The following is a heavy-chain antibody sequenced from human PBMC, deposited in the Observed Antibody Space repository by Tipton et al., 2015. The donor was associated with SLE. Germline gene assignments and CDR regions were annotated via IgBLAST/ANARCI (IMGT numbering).Heavy chain of an antibody. V-gene: IGHV3-21*03. CDR2: ISSTGIYI. Sequence: SLRLSCTASGFTFSYYNMNWVRQAPGEGLEWVSSISSTGIYIYNADSLKGRFTISRDNAYNSLYLQMNSLRAEDTAVYYCARRHFGVVFISAFDIWGQGTMVTVSS. CDR3: ARRHFGVVFISAFDI. J-gene: IGHJ3*02. CDR1: GFTFSYYN. D-gene: IGHD3-3*01.